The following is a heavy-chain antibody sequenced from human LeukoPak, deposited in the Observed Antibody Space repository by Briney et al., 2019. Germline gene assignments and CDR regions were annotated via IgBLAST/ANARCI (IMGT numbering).Heavy chain of an antibody. CDR1: GYTFTGYD. CDR3: AREFDSSGYYYYYYGMDV. Sequence: GASVTVSCTASGYTFTGYDMHWVRQAPGQGLEWMGWINPNSGGTNYAQKFQGRVTMTRDTSISTAYMELSRLRSDDTAVYYCAREFDSSGYYYYYYGMDVWGQGTTVTVSS. V-gene: IGHV1-2*02. D-gene: IGHD3-22*01. J-gene: IGHJ6*02. CDR2: INPNSGGT.